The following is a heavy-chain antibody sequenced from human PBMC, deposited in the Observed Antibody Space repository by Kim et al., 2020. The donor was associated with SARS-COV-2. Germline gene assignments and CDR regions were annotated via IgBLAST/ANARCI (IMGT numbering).Heavy chain of an antibody. CDR1: GGSIKCGSFF. D-gene: IGHD2-2*01. J-gene: IGHJ4*02. CDR3: VRDSYASRWIDF. Sequence: SETLSLTCTVSGGSIKCGSFFWSWIRQHPGKGPEWIGYINYSGTTYYHPSLQSRVTISVDTSKNQFSLKMRSVTAADTAVYYCVRDSYASRWIDFWGQGTLVTVSS. CDR2: INYSGTT. V-gene: IGHV4-31*03.